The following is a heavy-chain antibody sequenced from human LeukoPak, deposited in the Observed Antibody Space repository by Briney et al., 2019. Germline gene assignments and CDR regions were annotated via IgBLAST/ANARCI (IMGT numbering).Heavy chain of an antibody. CDR1: GFTFSSYG. Sequence: PGGSLRLSCAASGFTFSSYGMHWVRQAPGKGLEWVAVISYDGSNKYYADSVKGRFTISRDNSKNSLYLQMNSLRAEDTAVYYCTRHRYGDSGGDFDYWGQGTLVTVSS. CDR3: TRHRYGDSGGDFDY. D-gene: IGHD2-21*02. J-gene: IGHJ4*02. CDR2: ISYDGSNK. V-gene: IGHV3-30*03.